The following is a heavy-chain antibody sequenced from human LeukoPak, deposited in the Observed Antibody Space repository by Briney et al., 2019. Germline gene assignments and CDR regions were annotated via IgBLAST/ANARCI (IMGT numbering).Heavy chain of an antibody. D-gene: IGHD3-10*01. J-gene: IGHJ4*02. CDR1: GGTFSSYA. CDR2: IIPILGIA. Sequence: ASVKVSCKASGGTFSSYAISWVRQAPGQGLEWMGRIIPILGIANYAQKFQGRVTITAGKSTSTAYMELSSLRSEDTAVYYCASSLGFDGEFDYWGQGTLVTVSS. CDR3: ASSLGFDGEFDY. V-gene: IGHV1-69*04.